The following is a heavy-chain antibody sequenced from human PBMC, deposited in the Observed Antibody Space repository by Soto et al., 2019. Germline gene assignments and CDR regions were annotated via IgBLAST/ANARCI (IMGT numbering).Heavy chain of an antibody. CDR1: GFTFSSYA. D-gene: IGHD6-6*01. CDR2: ISGSGGST. V-gene: IGHV3-23*01. J-gene: IGHJ6*02. CDR3: ARDEEARPYFYGMDV. Sequence: PGGSLRLSCAASGFTFSSYAMSWVRQAPGKGLEWVSGISGSGGSTYYADSVKGRFTISRDNAKNSLYLQMNSLRVEDMAIYYCARDEEARPYFYGMDVWGQGTTVTVSS.